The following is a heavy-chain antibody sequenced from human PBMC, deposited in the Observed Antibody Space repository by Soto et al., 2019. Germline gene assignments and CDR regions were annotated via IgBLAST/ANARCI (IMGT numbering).Heavy chain of an antibody. CDR1: GASVSSGDFH. CDR3: TRDSPPPPYFSYTGMDV. D-gene: IGHD1-26*01. V-gene: IGHV4-31*03. J-gene: IGHJ6*01. Sequence: PSETLSLTCSVSGASVSSGDFHWSWIRQRPGEGLEWIGYIYYTGRTYYNPSLRSRVIMSLDTSKNHFSLTLTYVTAADTALYFCTRDSPPPPYFSYTGMDVWGQGTTVTVSS. CDR2: IYYTGRT.